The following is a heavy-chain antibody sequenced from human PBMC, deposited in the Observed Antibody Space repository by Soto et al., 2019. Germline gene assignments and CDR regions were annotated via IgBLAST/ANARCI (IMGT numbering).Heavy chain of an antibody. CDR3: AILAVAGGGALFDY. Sequence: QVQLVESGGGVVQPGRSLRLSCAASGFTFSSYGMHWVRQAPGKGLEWVAVIWYDGSNKYYADSVKGRFTISRDNSKNTLYLQMNSLRAEDTAVYYCAILAVAGGGALFDYWGQGTLVTVSS. D-gene: IGHD6-19*01. J-gene: IGHJ4*02. V-gene: IGHV3-33*01. CDR1: GFTFSSYG. CDR2: IWYDGSNK.